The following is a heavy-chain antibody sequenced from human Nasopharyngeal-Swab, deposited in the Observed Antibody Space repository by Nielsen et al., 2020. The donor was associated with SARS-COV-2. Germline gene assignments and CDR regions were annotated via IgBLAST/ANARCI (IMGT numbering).Heavy chain of an antibody. J-gene: IGHJ6*03. CDR2: ISACNGNT. CDR3: ARVMEMATILVGYYYYMDV. CDR1: GYTFTGYG. Sequence: ASVKVSCKASGYTFTGYGISWVRQAPGQGLEWMGWISACNGNTNYAQKLQGRVTMTTDTSTSTAYMELRSLRSDDTAVYYCARVMEMATILVGYYYYMDVWGKGTTVTVSS. D-gene: IGHD5-24*01. V-gene: IGHV1-18*01.